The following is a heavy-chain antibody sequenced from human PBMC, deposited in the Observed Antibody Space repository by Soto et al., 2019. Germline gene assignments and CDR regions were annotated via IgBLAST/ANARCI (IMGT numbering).Heavy chain of an antibody. Sequence: SETLSLTCAVSSGSISSSNWWSWVRQPPGKGLEWIGEIYHSGSTNYNPSLKSRVTISVDKSKNQFSLKLSSVTAADTAVYYCARIYNWNDVKYTWFDPWGQGTLVTXSS. D-gene: IGHD1-20*01. CDR2: IYHSGST. J-gene: IGHJ5*02. CDR3: ARIYNWNDVKYTWFDP. V-gene: IGHV4-4*02. CDR1: SGSISSSNW.